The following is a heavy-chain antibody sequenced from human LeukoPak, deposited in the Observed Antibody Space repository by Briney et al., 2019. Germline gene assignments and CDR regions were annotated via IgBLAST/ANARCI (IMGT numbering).Heavy chain of an antibody. Sequence: TSETLSLTCTVSGGSFSSYYWHWFRQPPGKGPEWIGQINYSGSTKYNPSLKSRVTISIGTSKNQFSLKLNSVTAADTAVYYCAQWGNNMDVWGKGTTVIVSS. J-gene: IGHJ6*03. CDR2: INYSGST. D-gene: IGHD3-16*01. V-gene: IGHV4-34*01. CDR1: GGSFSSYY. CDR3: AQWGNNMDV.